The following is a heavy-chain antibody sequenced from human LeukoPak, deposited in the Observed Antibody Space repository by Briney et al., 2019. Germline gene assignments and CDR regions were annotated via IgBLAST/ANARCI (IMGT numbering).Heavy chain of an antibody. D-gene: IGHD3-10*01. CDR3: ARDASGIDP. Sequence: SETLSLTCAVSGGSISSGGYSWSWIRQPLGKGLEWIGYIYHSGSTYYNPSLKSRVTISVDRSKNQFSLKLSSVTAADTAVYYCARDASGIDPWGQGTLVTVSS. CDR2: IYHSGST. J-gene: IGHJ5*02. CDR1: GGSISSGGYS. V-gene: IGHV4-30-2*01.